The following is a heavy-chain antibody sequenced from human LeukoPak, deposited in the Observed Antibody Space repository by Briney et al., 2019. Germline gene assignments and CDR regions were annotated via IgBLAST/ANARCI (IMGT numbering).Heavy chain of an antibody. CDR3: AREGRFRLTNTDGARFWNGPPGHYYYMDV. Sequence: SETLSLTCAVYGGSFSGYYWGWIRQPPGKGLEWIGEINHSGSTNYNPSLKSRVTISVDTSKNQFSLKLSSVTAADTAVYYCAREGRFRLTNTDGARFWNGPPGHYYYMDVWGKGTTVTVSS. D-gene: IGHD1-1*01. CDR1: GGSFSGYY. CDR2: INHSGST. V-gene: IGHV4-34*01. J-gene: IGHJ6*03.